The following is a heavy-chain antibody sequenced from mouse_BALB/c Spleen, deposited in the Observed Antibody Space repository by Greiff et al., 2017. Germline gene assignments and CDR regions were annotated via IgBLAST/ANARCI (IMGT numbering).Heavy chain of an antibody. V-gene: IGHV5-6-2*01. CDR3: ATLTTATSWFAY. D-gene: IGHD1-2*01. CDR2: INSNGGST. Sequence: EVQGVESGGGLVKLGGSLKLSCAASGFTFSSYYMSWVRQTPEKRLELVAAINSNGGSTYYPDTVKGRFTISRDNAKNTLYLQMSSLKSEDTALYYCATLTTATSWFAYWGQGTLVTVSA. CDR1: GFTFSSYY. J-gene: IGHJ3*01.